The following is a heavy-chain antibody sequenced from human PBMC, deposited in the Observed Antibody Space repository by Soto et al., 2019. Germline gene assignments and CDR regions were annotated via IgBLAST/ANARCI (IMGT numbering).Heavy chain of an antibody. Sequence: QVQLVESGGGVGQPGRSLRLSCAASGFTFSPYTMHWVRQTPGKGLEWVAVISYDGSDKNYADSVRGRFTISRDNSKNSLYLQMNSLRAEDTAVYYCARVGIAAAGTSDYWGQGTLVTVSS. CDR3: ARVGIAAAGTSDY. D-gene: IGHD6-13*01. V-gene: IGHV3-30-3*01. J-gene: IGHJ4*02. CDR2: ISYDGSDK. CDR1: GFTFSPYT.